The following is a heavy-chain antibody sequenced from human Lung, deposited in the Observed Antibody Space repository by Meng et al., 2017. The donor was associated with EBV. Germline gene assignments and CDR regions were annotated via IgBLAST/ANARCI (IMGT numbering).Heavy chain of an antibody. Sequence: VAAGGGWVQPGGSLSLSSCAFGFIFSFYAINWVLQAPGKGMEWVSAISGSDDGTYYSDSVKGRFTISRDNSKNTLYLQMSSLRADDTAVYYCAKGPQVPQYFQHWGRGTLVTVSS. D-gene: IGHD4/OR15-4a*01. CDR2: ISGSDDGT. CDR3: AKGPQVPQYFQH. CDR1: GFIFSFYA. V-gene: IGHV3-23*04. J-gene: IGHJ1*01.